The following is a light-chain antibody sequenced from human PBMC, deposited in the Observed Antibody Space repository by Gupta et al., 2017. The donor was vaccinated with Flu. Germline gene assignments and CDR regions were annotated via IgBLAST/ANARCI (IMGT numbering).Light chain of an antibody. Sequence: LGERATINCRSSQSLLFNSNSKNYLAWYQQKPGQPPKLLIYCASTRESGVPDRFNGSGCGTDFTLTISSLQAEDVAVYYCQKYDVTLPLTFGGGTKVEIK. V-gene: IGKV4-1*01. CDR3: QKYDVTLPLT. CDR1: QSLLFNSNSKNY. J-gene: IGKJ4*01. CDR2: CAS.